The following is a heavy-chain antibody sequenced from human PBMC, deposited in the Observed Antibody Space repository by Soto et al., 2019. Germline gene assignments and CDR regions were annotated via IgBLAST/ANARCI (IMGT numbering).Heavy chain of an antibody. CDR1: GGSISSSSYY. J-gene: IGHJ4*02. Sequence: QLQLQESGPGLVKPSETLSLTCTVSGGSISSSSYYWGWIRQPPGKGLEWIGSIYYSGSTYYNPSLKSRVTISVDTSKNQFSLKLSSVTAADTAVYYCARRGSGRYYNFDYWGQGTLVTVSS. D-gene: IGHD3-10*01. CDR3: ARRGSGRYYNFDY. V-gene: IGHV4-39*01. CDR2: IYYSGST.